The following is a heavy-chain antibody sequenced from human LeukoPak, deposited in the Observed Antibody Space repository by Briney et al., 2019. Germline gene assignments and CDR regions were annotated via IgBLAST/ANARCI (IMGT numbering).Heavy chain of an antibody. Sequence: SVKVSCKASGGTFSSYAISWVRQAPGQGLEWMGGIIPIFGTANYAQKFQGRVTITTDESTSTAYMELRSLRSDDTAVYYCAIRGGGNTVDYWGQGTLVTVSS. V-gene: IGHV1-69*05. CDR1: GGTFSSYA. CDR3: AIRGGGNTVDY. J-gene: IGHJ4*02. D-gene: IGHD4-23*01. CDR2: IIPIFGTA.